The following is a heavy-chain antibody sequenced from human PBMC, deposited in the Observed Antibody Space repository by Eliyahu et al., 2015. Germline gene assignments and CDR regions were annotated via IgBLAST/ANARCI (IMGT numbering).Heavy chain of an antibody. J-gene: IGHJ4*02. D-gene: IGHD6-13*01. V-gene: IGHV4-59*01. CDR1: GGSISSYY. Sequence: QVQLQESGPGLVKPSETLSLTCTVSGGSISSYYWSWXRQPPGKGLEWIGYIYYSGSTNYNPSLKSRVTISVDTSKNQFSLKLSSVTAADTAVYYCAGTIPQLVPSLDYWGQGTLVTVSS. CDR3: AGTIPQLVPSLDY. CDR2: IYYSGST.